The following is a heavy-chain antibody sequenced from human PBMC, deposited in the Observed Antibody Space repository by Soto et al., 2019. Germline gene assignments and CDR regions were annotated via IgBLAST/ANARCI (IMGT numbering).Heavy chain of an antibody. CDR3: ARVRQVSHPRGGMDV. CDR1: GFTFSTYA. D-gene: IGHD3-10*01. V-gene: IGHV3-23*01. CDR2: ISGTGYNT. J-gene: IGHJ6*02. Sequence: EVQLLESGGGLVRPGGSLTLSCAASGFTFSTYAMNWVRQAPGEGLEWVAAISGTGYNTYYADSLKGRFTISRDNSKNTLSLQRNSLRAEDAAVYYCARVRQVSHPRGGMDVWGQGTTVTVSS.